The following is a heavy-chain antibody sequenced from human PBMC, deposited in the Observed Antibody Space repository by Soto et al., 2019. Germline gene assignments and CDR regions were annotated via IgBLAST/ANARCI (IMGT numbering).Heavy chain of an antibody. CDR1: GFTFSSYA. V-gene: IGHV3-64D*06. CDR2: ISSNGGST. D-gene: IGHD1-26*01. CDR3: VKPHHKWELPIYYFDY. J-gene: IGHJ4*02. Sequence: HPGGSLRLSCSASGFTFSSYAMHWVRQAPGKGLEYVSAISSNGGSTYYADSVKGRFTISRDNSKNTLYLQMSSLRAEDTAVYYCVKPHHKWELPIYYFDYWGQGTLVTVSS.